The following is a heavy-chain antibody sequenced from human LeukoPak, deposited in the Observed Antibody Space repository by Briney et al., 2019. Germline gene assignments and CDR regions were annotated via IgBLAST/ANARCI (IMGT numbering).Heavy chain of an antibody. J-gene: IGHJ3*02. D-gene: IGHD3-9*01. CDR2: ISGGGAKR. Sequence: GGSLRLSCAASGFTFDNYAMNWVRQAPGKGLEWVSYISGGGAKRHYSDSVKGRFTISRDNPKNTPYLQINNLRAEDTAMYYCAKCLAGYYNDAFDIWGRGTMVTVSS. CDR3: AKCLAGYYNDAFDI. CDR1: GFTFDNYA. V-gene: IGHV3-23*01.